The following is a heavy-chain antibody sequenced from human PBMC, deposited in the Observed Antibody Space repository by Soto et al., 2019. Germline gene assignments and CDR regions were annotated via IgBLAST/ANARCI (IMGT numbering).Heavy chain of an antibody. CDR2: INAGVFTT. CDR3: AKYRYRDGSWTFDY. V-gene: IGHV3-23*01. D-gene: IGHD5-18*01. J-gene: IGHJ4*01. Sequence: GGSLRLSCSASGVVFSTYTMNWVRLAPGKGLEWVSGINAGVFTTYYADSVKGRFTISRDNSRKVLYLQMNSLRVEDTAIYYCAKYRYRDGSWTFDYRGQGTSVTVSS. CDR1: GVVFSTYT.